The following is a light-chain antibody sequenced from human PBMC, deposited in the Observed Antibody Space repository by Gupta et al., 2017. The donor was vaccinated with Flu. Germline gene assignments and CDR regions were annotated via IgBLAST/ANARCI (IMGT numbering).Light chain of an antibody. CDR1: QSVSSY. J-gene: IGKJ4*01. CDR3: QQRDSWPLT. V-gene: IGKV3-11*01. Sequence: EIVLTQSPATLSLSPGERGTLSCRASQSVSSYLAWYQQRPGQAPRLLIYDASNRATGIPARFSGSGSGTDFTLTISSLEPEDFAVYYCQQRDSWPLTFGGGTKVEIK. CDR2: DAS.